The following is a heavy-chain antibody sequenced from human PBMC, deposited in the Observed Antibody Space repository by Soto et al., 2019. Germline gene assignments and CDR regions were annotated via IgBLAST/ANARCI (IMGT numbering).Heavy chain of an antibody. V-gene: IGHV5-51*01. J-gene: IGHJ3*02. Sequence: PGESLKISCKGSGYSFTSYWIVWVRQMPGKGLEWMGIIYPGDSDTRYSPSFQGQVTISADKSISTAYLQWSSLKASDTAMYYCARLWSSGPRWSGAFDIWGQGTMVTVSS. CDR3: ARLWSSGPRWSGAFDI. D-gene: IGHD3-22*01. CDR2: IYPGDSDT. CDR1: GYSFTSYW.